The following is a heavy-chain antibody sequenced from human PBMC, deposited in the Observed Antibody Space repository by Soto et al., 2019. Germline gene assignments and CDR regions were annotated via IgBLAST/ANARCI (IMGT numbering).Heavy chain of an antibody. V-gene: IGHV4-4*07. D-gene: IGHD1-26*01. CDR1: GDSIGRFY. CDR3: ARDLSGTGLDI. J-gene: IGHJ6*02. CDR2: IYSTGGT. Sequence: QLQLHESGPGRVKPSETLSLTCNVSGDSIGRFYWSWIRQSAEKGLEWIGRIYSTGGTAYNPALKGRITISLDRSNNHVSLEMKSLTAADTAVYFCARDLSGTGLDIWGRGTRVTVSS.